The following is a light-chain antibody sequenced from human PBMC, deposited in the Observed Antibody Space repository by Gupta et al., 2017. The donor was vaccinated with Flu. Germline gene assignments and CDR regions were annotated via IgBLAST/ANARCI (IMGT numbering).Light chain of an antibody. CDR2: GGS. J-gene: IGKJ3*01. CDR3: QQYNNWPRT. CDR1: QSVSSN. Sequence: EIVMTQSPATLSVSPGERATLPCRASQSVSSNLAWYQQKPGQAPRLLIYGGSSGSGTEFTLTISSLQAEDFAVYYCQQYNNWPRTFGHGTKVDIK. V-gene: IGKV3-15*01.